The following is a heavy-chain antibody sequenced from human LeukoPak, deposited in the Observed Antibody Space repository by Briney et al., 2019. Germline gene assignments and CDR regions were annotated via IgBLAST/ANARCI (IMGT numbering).Heavy chain of an antibody. CDR1: AFTFSSYS. V-gene: IGHV3-23*01. CDR3: AKDFWSGYYPNY. Sequence: GGSLRLSCAASAFTFSSYSMSWVRQAPGKGLEWVSGSGSGGSTYYADAVKGRFTISRDNSKNTLYLQMNSVRAEDTAVYYCAKDFWSGYYPNYWGQGTLVTVSS. J-gene: IGHJ4*02. CDR2: SGSGGST. D-gene: IGHD3-3*01.